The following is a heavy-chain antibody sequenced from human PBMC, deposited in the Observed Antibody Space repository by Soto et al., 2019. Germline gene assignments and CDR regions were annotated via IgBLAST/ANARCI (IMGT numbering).Heavy chain of an antibody. CDR2: IYYSGST. D-gene: IGHD6-6*01. J-gene: IGHJ5*02. CDR1: GGSISSSSYY. V-gene: IGHV4-39*01. Sequence: SETLSLTCIVSGGSISSSSYYWGWIRQPPGKGLEWIGSIYYSGSTYYNPSLKSRVTISVDTSKNQFSLKLSSVTAADTAVFYCERHRARNWFDPWGQGTLVTVSS. CDR3: ERHRARNWFDP.